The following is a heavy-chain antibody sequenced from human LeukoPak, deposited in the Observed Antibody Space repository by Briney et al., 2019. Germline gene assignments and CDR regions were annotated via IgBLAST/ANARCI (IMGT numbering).Heavy chain of an antibody. CDR2: ISSSGSAI. Sequence: GGSLSLSCAASGFTFSSYEMNWVRQAPGKGLEWVSKISSSGSAIYYADSVKGRFTISRDNAKNTLYLQMSSLRAEDTAVYYCARETFSSFSMDVWGKGTTVTVSS. D-gene: IGHD2-15*01. CDR1: GFTFSSYE. V-gene: IGHV3-48*03. CDR3: ARETFSSFSMDV. J-gene: IGHJ6*03.